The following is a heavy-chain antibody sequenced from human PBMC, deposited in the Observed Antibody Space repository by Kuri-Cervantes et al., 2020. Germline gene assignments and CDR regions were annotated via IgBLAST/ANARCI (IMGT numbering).Heavy chain of an antibody. CDR2: ISSSSSTI. V-gene: IGHV3-48*01. J-gene: IGHJ5*02. CDR1: GFTFSSYS. CDR3: ARGGRKHSSDWFGP. D-gene: IGHD6-19*01. Sequence: GESLKISCAASGFTFSSYSMNWVRQAPGKGLEWVSYISSSSSTIYYADSVKGRFTISRDNAKNSLYLQMNSLRAEDTAVYYCARGGRKHSSDWFGPWGQGTLVTVSS.